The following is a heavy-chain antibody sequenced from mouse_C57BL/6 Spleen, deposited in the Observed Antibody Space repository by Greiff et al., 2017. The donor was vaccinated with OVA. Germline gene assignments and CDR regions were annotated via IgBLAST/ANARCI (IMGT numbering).Heavy chain of an antibody. V-gene: IGHV3-6*01. CDR1: GYSITSGYY. Sequence: VQLQQSGPGLVKPSQSLSLTCSVTGYSITSGYYWNWIRQFPGNKLEWMGYISYDGSNNYNPSLKNRISITRDTSKNQFFLKLNSVTTEDTATYYCARVVTTVHWYFDVWGTGTTVTVSS. J-gene: IGHJ1*03. D-gene: IGHD1-1*01. CDR3: ARVVTTVHWYFDV. CDR2: ISYDGSN.